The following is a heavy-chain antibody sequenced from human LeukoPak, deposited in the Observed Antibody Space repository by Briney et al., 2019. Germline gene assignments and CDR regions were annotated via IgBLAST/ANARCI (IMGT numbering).Heavy chain of an antibody. D-gene: IGHD3-22*01. CDR3: ATKTYYYDSSGYYVIFDY. V-gene: IGHV1-24*01. J-gene: IGHJ4*02. Sequence: ASVKVSCKVSGYTLTELSMHWVRQAPGKGLEWMGGFDPEDGETIYAQKFQGRVTMTEGTSTDTAYMELSSLRSEDTAVYYCATKTYYYDSSGYYVIFDYWGQGTLVTVSS. CDR1: GYTLTELS. CDR2: FDPEDGET.